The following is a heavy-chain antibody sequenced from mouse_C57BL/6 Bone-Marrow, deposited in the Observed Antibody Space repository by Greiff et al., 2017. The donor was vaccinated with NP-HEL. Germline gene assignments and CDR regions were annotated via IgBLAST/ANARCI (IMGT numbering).Heavy chain of an antibody. J-gene: IGHJ2*01. CDR2: IDPSDSYT. V-gene: IGHV1-69*01. CDR1: GYTFTSYW. Sequence: QVHVKQPGAELVMPGASVKLSCKASGYTFTSYWMHWVKQRPGQGLEWIGEIDPSDSYTNYNQKFKGKSTLTVDKSSSTAYMQLSSLTSEDSAVYYCARGESLLHYYEFYFDYWGQGTTLTVSS. CDR3: ARGESLLHYYEFYFDY. D-gene: IGHD2-4*01.